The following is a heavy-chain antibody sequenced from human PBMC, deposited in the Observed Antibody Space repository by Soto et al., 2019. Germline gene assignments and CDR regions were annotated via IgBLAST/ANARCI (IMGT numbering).Heavy chain of an antibody. CDR1: GDSISSSNSH. Sequence: PSETLSLTCTVSGDSISSSNSHWGWTRQPPGKGLEYIGSVYYGGAIFYSGNIYYNPSLKSRVTISVDTSKNQFSLKLSSVTAADTAVYYCARVRVRDYYDSSFFDYWGQGTLVTVSS. V-gene: IGHV4-39*01. CDR2: VYYGGAIFYSGNI. J-gene: IGHJ4*02. CDR3: ARVRVRDYYDSSFFDY. D-gene: IGHD3-22*01.